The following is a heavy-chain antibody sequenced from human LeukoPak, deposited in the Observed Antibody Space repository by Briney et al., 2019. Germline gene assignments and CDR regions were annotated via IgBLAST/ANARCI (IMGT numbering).Heavy chain of an antibody. CDR1: GGSISSYY. J-gene: IGHJ4*02. D-gene: IGHD6-13*01. Sequence: SETQSLTCTVSGGSISSYYWSWIRQPPGKGLEWIGHIYSSESTNYNPSLKSRVTISVDTSNNQFSLRLSSVTAADTAVYYCARHTHSIARYYFDYWGQGTLVTVSS. CDR2: IYSSEST. V-gene: IGHV4-59*01. CDR3: ARHTHSIARYYFDY.